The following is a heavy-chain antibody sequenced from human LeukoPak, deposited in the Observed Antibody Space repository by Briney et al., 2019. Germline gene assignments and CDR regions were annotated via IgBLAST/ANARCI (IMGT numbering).Heavy chain of an antibody. CDR2: ISGSGGST. V-gene: IGHV3-23*01. D-gene: IGHD3-3*01. J-gene: IGHJ4*02. CDR3: AKSGVRKEWVFDY. Sequence: GGSLRLSCAASGFTFSSYSMNWVRQAPGKGLEWVSAISGSGGSTYYADSVKGRFTISRDNSKNTLYLQMNSLRAEDTAVYYCAKSGVRKEWVFDYWGQGTLVTVSS. CDR1: GFTFSSYS.